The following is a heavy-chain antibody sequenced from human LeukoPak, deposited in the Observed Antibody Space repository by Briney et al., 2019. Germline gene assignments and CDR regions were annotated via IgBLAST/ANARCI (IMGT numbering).Heavy chain of an antibody. J-gene: IGHJ6*03. CDR1: GYTFTFGTAG. CDR3: ARAYIVNTNGDKVYYYMDV. V-gene: IGHV1-69*06. D-gene: IGHD5-12*01. Sequence: SVKVSCKASGYTFTFGTAGVTWVRQASGQRLEWLGGIIPLFDSPHYAPNFQGRLTITADRFSGVAYMDLSSLSSEDTAVYYCARAYIVNTNGDKVYYYMDVWGTGTTVTVSS. CDR2: IIPLFDSP.